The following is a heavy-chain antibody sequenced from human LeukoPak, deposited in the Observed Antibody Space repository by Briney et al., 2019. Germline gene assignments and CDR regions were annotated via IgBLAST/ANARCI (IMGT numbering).Heavy chain of an antibody. Sequence: GGSLRLSCSASGFTFSSYALHWVRQAPGKGLEWVAFISYDGINQYYADSVKGRFTVSRDDSKNTLYLQINSLRVEDMAVYYCTREGPEYKYAFQYWGQGTLATVFS. V-gene: IGHV3-30-3*01. D-gene: IGHD2-8*01. CDR2: ISYDGINQ. CDR1: GFTFSSYA. CDR3: TREGPEYKYAFQY. J-gene: IGHJ4*02.